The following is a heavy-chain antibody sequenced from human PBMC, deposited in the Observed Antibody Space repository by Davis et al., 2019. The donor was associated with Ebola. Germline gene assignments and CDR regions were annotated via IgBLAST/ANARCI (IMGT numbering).Heavy chain of an antibody. D-gene: IGHD1-26*01. V-gene: IGHV4-34*01. Sequence: MPGGSLRLSCAVYGGSFSGYYWSWIRQPPGKGLEWIGEINHSGSTNYNPSLKSRVTISVDTSKNQFSLKLSSVTAADTAVYYCAREYSGSYYDYWGQGTLVTVSS. CDR3: AREYSGSYYDY. J-gene: IGHJ4*02. CDR2: INHSGST. CDR1: GGSFSGYY.